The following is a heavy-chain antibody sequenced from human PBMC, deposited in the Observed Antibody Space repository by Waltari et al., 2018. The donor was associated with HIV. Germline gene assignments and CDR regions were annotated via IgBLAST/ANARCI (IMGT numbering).Heavy chain of an antibody. D-gene: IGHD1-26*01. CDR3: ARAGLGGLIQDFDI. CDR2: ISAGDGSA. V-gene: IGHV1-46*01. Sequence: QIQLIQPRLEMKKPGASVRLSCRASGFLLADHYFHWVRQAQTVGWVGIISAGDGSASSAQKFQPRLTLTRDLFTGTLYMDLMSLKSDDTAVYFCARAGLGGLIQDFDIWGQGTQLIVSS. CDR1: GFLLADHY. J-gene: IGHJ4*02.